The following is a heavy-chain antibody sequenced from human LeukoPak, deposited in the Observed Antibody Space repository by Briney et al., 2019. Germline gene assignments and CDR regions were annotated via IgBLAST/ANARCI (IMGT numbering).Heavy chain of an antibody. Sequence: GGSLRLSCAASGFAFSSYSMNWVRQAPGKGLEWVSSISSHSNYIYYAGSVKGRFTISRDNAKNSLYLQMNSLRAEDTAVYYCARALGPDDSNYREALGTSDVWGKGTTVTVSS. D-gene: IGHD4-11*01. J-gene: IGHJ6*04. CDR3: ARALGPDDSNYREALGTSDV. CDR1: GFAFSSYS. V-gene: IGHV3-21*01. CDR2: ISSHSNYI.